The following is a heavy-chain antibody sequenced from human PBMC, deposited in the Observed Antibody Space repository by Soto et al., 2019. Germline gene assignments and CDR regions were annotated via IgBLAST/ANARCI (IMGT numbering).Heavy chain of an antibody. CDR3: ASSWFGESPRDYYYYGMDV. Sequence: QVQLVQSGAEVKKPGASVKVSCKASGYTFTSYGISWVRQAPGQGLEWMGWIRAYNGNTNYAQNLQGRVTMTTDTSTITAYMELRSLRSDDTAVYYCASSWFGESPRDYYYYGMDVWGQGTTVTVSS. CDR1: GYTFTSYG. V-gene: IGHV1-18*01. CDR2: IRAYNGNT. D-gene: IGHD3-10*01. J-gene: IGHJ6*02.